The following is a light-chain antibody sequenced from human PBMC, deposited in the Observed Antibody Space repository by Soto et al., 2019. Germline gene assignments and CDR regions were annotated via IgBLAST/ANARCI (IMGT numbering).Light chain of an antibody. CDR3: QQYNSSWT. J-gene: IGKJ1*01. CDR1: QSISSW. CDR2: DAS. V-gene: IGKV1-5*01. Sequence: DIQMTQSPSTLSASVGDRVTITCRASQSISSWVAWYQQKPGKAPKLLIYDASSLESGVPSRFSGSGSGTEFTLTISSLQPDDFATYYCQQYNSSWTFGQGTKVDIK.